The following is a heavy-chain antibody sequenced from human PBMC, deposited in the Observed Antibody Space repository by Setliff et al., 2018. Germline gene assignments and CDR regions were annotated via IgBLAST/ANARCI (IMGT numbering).Heavy chain of an antibody. V-gene: IGHV4-34*01. CDR1: GESFSGHY. CDR2: ISYGGNT. Sequence: PSETLSLTCAVYGESFSGHYWSWIRQPPGKGLEWIGSISYGGNTYYNPSLNSRVAISVDTSKNQLSLKLSSVTAADTAVYYCAKVPITKVYFYMDVWGKGTTVTVSS. D-gene: IGHD3-10*01. CDR3: AKVPITKVYFYMDV. J-gene: IGHJ6*03.